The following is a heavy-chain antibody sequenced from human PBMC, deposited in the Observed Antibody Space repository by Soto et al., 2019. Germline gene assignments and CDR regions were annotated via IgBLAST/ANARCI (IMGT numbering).Heavy chain of an antibody. CDR2: IKQDGSEK. CDR1: GFTFSSYW. CDR3: ARDIDPYYDSSGYYY. J-gene: IGHJ4*02. D-gene: IGHD3-22*01. V-gene: IGHV3-7*01. Sequence: PGGSLRLSCAASGFTFSSYWMSWVRQAPGKGLEWVANIKQDGSEKYYVDSVKGRFTISRDNAKNSLYLQMNSLRAEDTAVYYCARDIDPYYDSSGYYYWGQGTPVTVPQ.